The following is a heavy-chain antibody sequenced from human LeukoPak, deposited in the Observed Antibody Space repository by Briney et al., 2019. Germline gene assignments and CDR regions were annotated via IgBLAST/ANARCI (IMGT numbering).Heavy chain of an antibody. V-gene: IGHV3-23*01. CDR3: AKDLYSNYGPADY. J-gene: IGHJ4*02. Sequence: GGSLRLSCAASGFTFSSYATSWVRQAPGKGLEWVSTINGGGVNTHYADSVGGRFTISRDNSKNTLFLQMNSLRDEDTAVYYCAKDLYSNYGPADYWGQGNLVTVSS. CDR2: INGGGVNT. CDR1: GFTFSSYA. D-gene: IGHD4-11*01.